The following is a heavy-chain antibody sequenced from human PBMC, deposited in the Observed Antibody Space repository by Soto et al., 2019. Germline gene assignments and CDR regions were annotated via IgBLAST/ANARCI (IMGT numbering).Heavy chain of an antibody. CDR2: ISYDGSNK. Sequence: LRLSCAASGFTFSSYGMHWVRQAPGKGLEWVAVISYDGSNKYYADSVKGRFTISRDNSKNTLYLQMNSLRAEDTAVYYCAKGTQTYSGYFFDYWGQGTLVTVSS. CDR3: AKGTQTYSGYFFDY. V-gene: IGHV3-30*18. D-gene: IGHD5-12*01. J-gene: IGHJ4*02. CDR1: GFTFSSYG.